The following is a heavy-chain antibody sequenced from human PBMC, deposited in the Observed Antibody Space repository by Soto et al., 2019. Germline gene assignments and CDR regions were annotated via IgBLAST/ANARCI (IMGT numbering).Heavy chain of an antibody. CDR1: GGNRYT. CDR3: ARDSGRSDVVPAAISAMDV. J-gene: IGHJ6*02. Sequence: QVQLVQSGAEVKKPGSSVKVSCEGSGGNRYTITWVRQAPGQGLEWMGRIIPMFGIATYAQNFQGRVTISADKSTSTAYMELSSLRSEDTAVYYCARDSGRSDVVPAAISAMDVWGQGTTVTVSS. D-gene: IGHD2-2*01. CDR2: IIPMFGIA. V-gene: IGHV1-69*08.